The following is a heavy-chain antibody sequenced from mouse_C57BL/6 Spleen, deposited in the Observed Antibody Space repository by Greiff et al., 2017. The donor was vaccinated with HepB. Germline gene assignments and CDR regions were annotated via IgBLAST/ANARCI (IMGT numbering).Heavy chain of an antibody. J-gene: IGHJ3*01. V-gene: IGHV14-2*01. D-gene: IGHD2-3*01. CDR3: ARGEGYLAWFAY. Sequence: EVQLQQSGAELVKPGASVKLSCTASGFNIKDYYMHWVKQRTEQGLEWIGRIDPEDGETKYAPKFRGKATITADTSSNTAYLQLSSLTSEDTAVYYCARGEGYLAWFAYWGQGTLVTVSA. CDR1: GFNIKDYY. CDR2: IDPEDGET.